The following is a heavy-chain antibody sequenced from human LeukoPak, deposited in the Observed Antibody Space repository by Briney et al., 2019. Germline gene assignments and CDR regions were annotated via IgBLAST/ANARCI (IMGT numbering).Heavy chain of an antibody. J-gene: IGHJ4*02. CDR2: IYSRGST. V-gene: IGHV4-39*07. CDR1: GGSISSSNYY. D-gene: IGHD3-22*01. Sequence: KPSETLSLTCIVSGGSISSSNYYWGWIRQSPGKGLEWIGSIYSRGSTYYNPSLKSRVIVSSDMSKNQFSLMLNSVTAADTAVYYCARDRYYYDSSGYRLFDYWGQGTLVTVSS. CDR3: ARDRYYYDSSGYRLFDY.